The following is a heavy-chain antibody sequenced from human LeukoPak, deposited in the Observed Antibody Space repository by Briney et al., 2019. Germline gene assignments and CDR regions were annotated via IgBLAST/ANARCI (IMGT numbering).Heavy chain of an antibody. V-gene: IGHV7-4-1*02. D-gene: IGHD3-22*01. Sequence: GASVKVSCKASGYTFTSYAMNWVRQAPGQGLEWMGWINTNTGNPTYAQGFTGRFVFSLDTSVSTAYLQISSLKAEDTAVYYCARGGLDAYYYDSSGHDYWGQGTLVTVSS. CDR1: GYTFTSYA. CDR2: INTNTGNP. J-gene: IGHJ4*02. CDR3: ARGGLDAYYYDSSGHDY.